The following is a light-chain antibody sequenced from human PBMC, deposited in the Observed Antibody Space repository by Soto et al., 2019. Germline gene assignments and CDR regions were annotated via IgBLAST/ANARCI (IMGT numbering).Light chain of an antibody. CDR3: QQYGRSPPIT. CDR2: GAS. V-gene: IGKV3-20*01. J-gene: IGKJ5*01. Sequence: EIVLTQSPGTLSLSPGERATNSCRASQSVGNNYLAWYQQRPGQTPRLLIYGASSRATGIPDRFSGSGSGTDFSLTISTLEPEDFAVYYCQQYGRSPPITFGQGTRLEIK. CDR1: QSVGNNY.